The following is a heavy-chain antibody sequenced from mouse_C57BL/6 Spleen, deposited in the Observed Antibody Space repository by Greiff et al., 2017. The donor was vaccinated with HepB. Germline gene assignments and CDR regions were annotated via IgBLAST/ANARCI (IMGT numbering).Heavy chain of an antibody. CDR2: ISSGGDYI. D-gene: IGHD1-1*01. Sequence: EVKLVESGEGLVKPGGSLKLSCAASGFTFSSYAMSWVRQTPEKRLEWVAYISSGGDYIYYADPVKGRFTISRDNARNTLYLQMSSLKSEDTAMYYCTRGGYGSSYYFDYWGQGTTLTVSS. J-gene: IGHJ2*01. CDR1: GFTFSSYA. V-gene: IGHV5-9-1*02. CDR3: TRGGYGSSYYFDY.